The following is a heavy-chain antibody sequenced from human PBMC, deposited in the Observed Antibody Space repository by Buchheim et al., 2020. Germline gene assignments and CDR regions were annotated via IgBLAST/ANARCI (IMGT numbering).Heavy chain of an antibody. CDR2: ISTRRTT. CDR1: GFTFSSYS. D-gene: IGHD1-26*01. CDR3: ATDSGLYSGSYWGY. V-gene: IGHV3-48*01. Sequence: EVQLVESGGGLVQPGGSLRLSCSASGFTFSSYSMNWVRQAPGKGLEWVSYISTRRTTYYADSVKGRFPISRDNAKNSLYLQMNSLRAEDTGMYSCATDSGLYSGSYWGYWGQGTL. J-gene: IGHJ4*02.